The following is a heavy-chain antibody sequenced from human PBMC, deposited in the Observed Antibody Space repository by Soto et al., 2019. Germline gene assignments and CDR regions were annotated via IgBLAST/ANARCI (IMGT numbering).Heavy chain of an antibody. CDR2: IIPIFGTA. CDR1: GGTFSSYA. Sequence: QVQLVQSGAEVKKPGSSVKVSCKASGGTFSSYAITWVRQAPGQGLEWMGGIIPIFGTANYAQKFQGRVTITADESTSTAYVGLSSMRSVDTAVYYCARGKEWELLGGFDSWGQGTLVTVSS. CDR3: ARGKEWELLGGFDS. D-gene: IGHD1-26*01. V-gene: IGHV1-69*01. J-gene: IGHJ4*02.